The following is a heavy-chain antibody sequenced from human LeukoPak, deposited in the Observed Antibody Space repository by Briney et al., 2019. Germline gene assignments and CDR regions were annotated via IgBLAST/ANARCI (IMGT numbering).Heavy chain of an antibody. Sequence: GESLKISCKGSGYSFTSYWIGWGRRMPGKGLEWMGIIYPGDSDTRYSPSFQGQVTISADKSISTAYLQWSSLKASDTAMYYCARQYCSSTSCYTDWFDPWGQGTLVTVSS. D-gene: IGHD2-2*02. V-gene: IGHV5-51*01. CDR3: ARQYCSSTSCYTDWFDP. J-gene: IGHJ5*02. CDR1: GYSFTSYW. CDR2: IYPGDSDT.